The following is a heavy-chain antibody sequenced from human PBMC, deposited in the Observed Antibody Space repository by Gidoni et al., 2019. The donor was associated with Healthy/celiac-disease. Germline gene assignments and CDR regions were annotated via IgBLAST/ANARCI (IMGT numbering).Heavy chain of an antibody. CDR3: VKSTAAGIAAAGLFDY. CDR2: ISSNVGST. Sequence: EVQLVESGGGLVQPGGSLRLSCSASGFTFSSYAMHWVRQAPGKGLEYVSAISSNVGSTYYADSVKGRFTISRDNSKNTLYLQMSSLRAEDTAVYYCVKSTAAGIAAAGLFDYWGQGTLVTVSS. J-gene: IGHJ4*02. D-gene: IGHD6-13*01. CDR1: GFTFSSYA. V-gene: IGHV3-64D*06.